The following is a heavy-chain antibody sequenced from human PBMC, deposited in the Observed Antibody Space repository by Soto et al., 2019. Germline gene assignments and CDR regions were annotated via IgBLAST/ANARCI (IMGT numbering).Heavy chain of an antibody. CDR1: GFTFSDYF. V-gene: IGHV3-11*06. CDR3: ARDYDFLSVYLSGHFDY. D-gene: IGHD3-3*01. J-gene: IGHJ4*01. CDR2: IGSSSSDT. Sequence: PGGSLRLSCAASGFTFSDYFLTWIRQAPGKGLAWVAYIGSSSSDTNYADSGKGRFTISRDNANNSLFLQMNNLRVDDTAVYSCARDYDFLSVYLSGHFDYWGHVNLVTVSS.